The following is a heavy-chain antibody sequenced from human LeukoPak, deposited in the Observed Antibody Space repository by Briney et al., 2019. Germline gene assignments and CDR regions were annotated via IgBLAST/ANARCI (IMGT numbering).Heavy chain of an antibody. CDR2: ISVYNGNT. CDR1: GYTFTSYT. V-gene: IGHV1-18*01. D-gene: IGHD3-9*01. CDR3: ARDRTVLRYFDWSINY. Sequence: ASVKVSCKASGYTFTSYTINWVRQAPGQGLEWMGWISVYNGNTKYAEKLQGRVTMTTDTSTSTAYMELRSLRSDDTAVYYCARDRTVLRYFDWSINYWGQGTLVTVSS. J-gene: IGHJ4*02.